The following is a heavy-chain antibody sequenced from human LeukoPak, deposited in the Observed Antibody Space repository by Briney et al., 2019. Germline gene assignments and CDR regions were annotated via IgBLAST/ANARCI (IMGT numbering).Heavy chain of an antibody. Sequence: ASVKVSCKASGHTFTGYYMHWVRQAPGQGLEWMGRINPNSGGTNYAQKFQGRVTMTRDTSISTAYMELSRLRSDDTAVYYCARDASARYSYGSDYWGQGTLVTVSS. V-gene: IGHV1-2*06. D-gene: IGHD5-18*01. J-gene: IGHJ4*02. CDR3: ARDASARYSYGSDY. CDR1: GHTFTGYY. CDR2: INPNSGGT.